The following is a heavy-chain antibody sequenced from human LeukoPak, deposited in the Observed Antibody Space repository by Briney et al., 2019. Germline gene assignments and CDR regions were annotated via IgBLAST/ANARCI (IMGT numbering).Heavy chain of an antibody. Sequence: ASVKVSCKASGYTFTCYYMHWVGQAPGKGREWMGWINPNSGGTNYAQKFQGRVTMTRDTSISTAYMQLRRLRSDDTAVYYCASLPDSSGYYPSNGYYYYGMDVWGQGTTVTVSS. V-gene: IGHV1-2*02. J-gene: IGHJ6*02. D-gene: IGHD3-22*01. CDR3: ASLPDSSGYYPSNGYYYYGMDV. CDR1: GYTFTCYY. CDR2: INPNSGGT.